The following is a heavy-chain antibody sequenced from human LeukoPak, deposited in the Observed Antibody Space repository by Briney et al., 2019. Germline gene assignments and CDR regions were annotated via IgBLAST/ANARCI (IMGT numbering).Heavy chain of an antibody. V-gene: IGHV4-30-2*01. J-gene: IGHJ3*02. D-gene: IGHD2-2*02. CDR3: ARMPTRYTSAFDI. Sequence: SQTLSLTCTVSGGSISSGGYYWSWIRQPPGKGLEWIGYIYHSGSTYYNPSLKSRVTISVDTSKNQFSLKLSSVTAADTAVYYCARMPTRYTSAFDIWGQGTMVTVSS. CDR1: GGSISSGGYY. CDR2: IYHSGST.